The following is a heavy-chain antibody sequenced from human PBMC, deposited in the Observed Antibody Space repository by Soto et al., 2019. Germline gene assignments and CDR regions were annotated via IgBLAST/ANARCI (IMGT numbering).Heavy chain of an antibody. CDR2: INHSGST. CDR1: GGSFSGYY. J-gene: IGHJ6*04. V-gene: IGHV4-34*01. D-gene: IGHD5-18*01. Sequence: SETLSLTCAVYGGSFSGYYWSWIRQPPGKGLEWIGEINHSGSTNYNPSLKSRVTISVDTSKNQFSLKLSSVTAADTAVYYCARAWRYSYGYYYYGMDVWGKGTTVTVSS. CDR3: ARAWRYSYGYYYYGMDV.